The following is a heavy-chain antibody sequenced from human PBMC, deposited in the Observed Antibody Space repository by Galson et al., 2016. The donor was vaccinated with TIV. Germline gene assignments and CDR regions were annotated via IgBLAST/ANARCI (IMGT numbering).Heavy chain of an antibody. CDR3: ARSGDYGDY. Sequence: SVKVSCKASGYSFSTYDINWVRQAPGQGLGWMGWMNPNSGNTGYSQKFRGRVTMTRNTSERTAYMELSSLTSEDTAVYYCARSGDYGDYWGQGTLVTVSS. D-gene: IGHD4-17*01. CDR2: MNPNSGNT. V-gene: IGHV1-8*01. CDR1: GYSFSTYD. J-gene: IGHJ4*02.